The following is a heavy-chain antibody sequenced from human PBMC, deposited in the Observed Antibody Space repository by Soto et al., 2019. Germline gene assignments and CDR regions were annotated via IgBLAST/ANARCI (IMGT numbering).Heavy chain of an antibody. CDR3: ARQATGYSYGWFDP. D-gene: IGHD3-22*01. V-gene: IGHV4-39*01. CDR1: GCSINNGMYY. CDR2: IYYSGGT. Sequence: ASETLSLTCSVSGCSINNGMYYWCWIRQHPGKGLEWIGTIYYSGGTFYTPSLKSRVTMSVDTSKNQFSLKLTSVTAADTAVYFCARQATGYSYGWFDPWGQGTLVTVSS. J-gene: IGHJ5*02.